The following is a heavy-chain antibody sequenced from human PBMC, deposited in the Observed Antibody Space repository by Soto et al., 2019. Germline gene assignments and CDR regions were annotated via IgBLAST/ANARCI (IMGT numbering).Heavy chain of an antibody. J-gene: IGHJ4*02. CDR1: GDTFNFYT. D-gene: IGHD3-10*01. CDR2: IIPMVGMS. V-gene: IGHV1-69*02. CDR3: ATSYGSGSRPFDN. Sequence: QVQLVQSGAEVKKPGSSVKVSCKASGDTFNFYTIHWVRQAPGQGLEWLGRIIPMVGMSNYAQRFQGRVTMIADKSTSTAYMQVTGLRSEDSAVYYCATSYGSGSRPFDNWGQGTLVSVSS.